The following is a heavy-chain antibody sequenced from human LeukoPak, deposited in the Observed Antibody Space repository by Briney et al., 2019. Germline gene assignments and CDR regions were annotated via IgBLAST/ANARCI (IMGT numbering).Heavy chain of an antibody. V-gene: IGHV3-53*01. CDR3: ARESGFYYMDV. CDR2: IYSGGST. J-gene: IGHJ6*03. D-gene: IGHD3-3*01. CDR1: GFTVSSNY. Sequence: GGSLRPSCAASGFTVSSNYMSWVRQAPGKGLEWVSVIYSGGSTYYADSVKGRLTISRDNSKNTLYLQMNSLRAEDTAVYYCARESGFYYMDVWGKGTTVTVSS.